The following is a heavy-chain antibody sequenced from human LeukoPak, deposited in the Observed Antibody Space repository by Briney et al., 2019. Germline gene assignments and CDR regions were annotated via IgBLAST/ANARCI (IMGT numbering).Heavy chain of an antibody. J-gene: IGHJ5*02. V-gene: IGHV1-2*02. CDR3: ARGYCSSSRCYTGLGGFDP. CDR1: GYTVTGYY. Sequence: ASVKVSFKSSGYTVTGYYMHWVRQAPGQGLGWMGWINPYSGCTNYAQKFQDRVTMSRDTSTSTAYMELRRLRSADTAVYYCARGYCSSSRCYTGLGGFDPWGQGTLVTVSS. D-gene: IGHD2-2*02. CDR2: INPYSGCT.